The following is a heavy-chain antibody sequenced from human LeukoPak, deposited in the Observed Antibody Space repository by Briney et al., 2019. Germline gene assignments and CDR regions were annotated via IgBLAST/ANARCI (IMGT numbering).Heavy chain of an antibody. CDR2: IYYSGTT. V-gene: IGHV4-39*07. CDR3: ASHYGSGSFDY. J-gene: IGHJ4*02. CDR1: GGSISSSSYY. Sequence: SETLSLTCTVSGGSISSSSYYWGWIRQPPGKGLEWIGSIYYSGTTYYNPSLKSRVTISVDTSKNQFSLKLSSVTAADTAVYYCASHYGSGSFDYWGQGTLVTVSS. D-gene: IGHD3-10*01.